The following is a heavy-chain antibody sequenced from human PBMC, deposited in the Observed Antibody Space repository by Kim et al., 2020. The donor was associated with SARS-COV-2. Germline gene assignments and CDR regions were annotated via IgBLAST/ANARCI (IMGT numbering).Heavy chain of an antibody. V-gene: IGHV3-74*01. J-gene: IGHJ4*02. CDR3: FRGGVDF. Sequence: DGTSTYYPDSVKGRFANSRDNSKNTLYRQMNSLRTEETAVYYCFRGGVDFWGQGTLVTVSS. D-gene: IGHD3-10*01. CDR2: DGTST.